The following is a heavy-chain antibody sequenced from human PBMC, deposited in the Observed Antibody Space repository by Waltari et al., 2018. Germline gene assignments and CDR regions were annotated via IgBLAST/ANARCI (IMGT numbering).Heavy chain of an antibody. V-gene: IGHV3-23*04. J-gene: IGHJ4*02. D-gene: IGHD1-26*01. CDR1: GFTFSNYG. Sequence: EVRLVESGGGLVQPGGSLTLSCAASGFTFSNYGMSWVRQATGKGLECVSTISGSGGTTFYADSVKGRFTMSNDNSKNTLFLQMNSLRFDDTAEYYCAKSTGSYYEVFDYWGRGTLVTVSS. CDR2: ISGSGGTT. CDR3: AKSTGSYYEVFDY.